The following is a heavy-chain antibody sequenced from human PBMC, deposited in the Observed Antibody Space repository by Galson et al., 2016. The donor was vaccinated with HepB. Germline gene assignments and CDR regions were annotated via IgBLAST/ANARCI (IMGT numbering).Heavy chain of an antibody. Sequence: SLRLSCAASGFTVTTSYITWVRQPPGKGLEWVPVLYAGGDADYAESVKGRFSISRDNSKNALYLQMNSLRAEDTAVYYCVRGVDYANSPDYRGQGTLVTVSS. J-gene: IGHJ4*02. V-gene: IGHV3-53*01. CDR2: LYAGGDA. CDR1: GFTVTTSY. CDR3: VRGVDYANSPDY. D-gene: IGHD2-2*01.